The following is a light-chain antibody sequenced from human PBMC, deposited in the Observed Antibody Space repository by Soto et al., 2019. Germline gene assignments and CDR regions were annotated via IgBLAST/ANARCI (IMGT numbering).Light chain of an antibody. Sequence: IVLTQSPGTLSLSPGERANLSCGASQSVTNNFLAWYQQKPGQAPRHLIYGASSRATGVPDRFSGSGSGTDFTLTISRLEPGDFAVYYCQQYGTPLFTFGPGTKVDIK. CDR1: QSVTNNF. CDR2: GAS. CDR3: QQYGTPLFT. V-gene: IGKV3-20*01. J-gene: IGKJ3*01.